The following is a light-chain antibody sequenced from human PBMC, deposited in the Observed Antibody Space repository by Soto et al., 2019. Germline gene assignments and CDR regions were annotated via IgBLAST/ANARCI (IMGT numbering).Light chain of an antibody. Sequence: QSALTQPPSASGSPGQSATISCTGTSSDVGGYNYVSWYQQHPGKVPKVMIYEVSKRPSGVPDRFSGSKSGNTASLTVSGLQADDEADYYCSSYAGSNNPYVFGTGTKVTVL. CDR3: SSYAGSNNPYV. V-gene: IGLV2-8*01. CDR2: EVS. CDR1: SSDVGGYNY. J-gene: IGLJ1*01.